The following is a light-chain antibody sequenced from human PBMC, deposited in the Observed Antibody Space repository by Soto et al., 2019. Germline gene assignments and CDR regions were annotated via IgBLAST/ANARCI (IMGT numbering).Light chain of an antibody. J-gene: IGKJ1*01. Sequence: GARVTITCRASQSISSWLAWYQQKPGTAPKVLIYDASSLVSGVPSRFSGSGSGTEFTLTISSLQPDDFATYYCQQYSSYWTFGQGTKLDIK. CDR2: DAS. CDR1: QSISSW. V-gene: IGKV1-5*01. CDR3: QQYSSYWT.